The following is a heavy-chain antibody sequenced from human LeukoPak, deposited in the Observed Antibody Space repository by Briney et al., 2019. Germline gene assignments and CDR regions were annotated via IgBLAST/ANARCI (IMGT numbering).Heavy chain of an antibody. CDR2: ISSSSSYI. V-gene: IGHV3-21*01. Sequence: GGSLRLSCAASGFTFSSYSMNWVRQAPGKGLEWVSSISSSSSYIYYADSVKGRFTISRDNAKNSLYLQMNSLRAEDTAVYYCARDKQWLVPYYYYGMDVWGQGPRSPSP. J-gene: IGHJ6*02. CDR3: ARDKQWLVPYYYYGMDV. D-gene: IGHD6-19*01. CDR1: GFTFSSYS.